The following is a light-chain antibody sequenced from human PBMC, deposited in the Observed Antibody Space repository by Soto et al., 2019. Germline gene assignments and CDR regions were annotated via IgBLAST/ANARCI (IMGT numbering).Light chain of an antibody. CDR3: QQYNNWPPLT. Sequence: EIVMTQSPATLSVSPGERATLSCRASQSVSSNYLAWYQQKPGQAPRLLIYGAFKRATGIPARFSGSGSGTEFTLTISSLQSEDFAVYYCQQYNNWPPLTFGGGTKVDIK. J-gene: IGKJ4*01. V-gene: IGKV3-15*01. CDR2: GAF. CDR1: QSVSSN.